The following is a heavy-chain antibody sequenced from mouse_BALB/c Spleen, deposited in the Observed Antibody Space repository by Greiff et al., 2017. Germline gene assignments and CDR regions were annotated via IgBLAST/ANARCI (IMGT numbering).Heavy chain of an antibody. J-gene: IGHJ3*01. CDR3: AGGGNYEGFAY. D-gene: IGHD2-1*01. Sequence: EVNVVESGAELVKPGASVKLSCTASGFNIKDTYMHWVKQRPEQGLEWIGRIDPANGNTKYDPKFQGKATITADTSSNTAYLQLSSLTSEDTAVYYCAGGGNYEGFAYWGQGTLVTVSA. CDR1: GFNIKDTY. CDR2: IDPANGNT. V-gene: IGHV14-3*02.